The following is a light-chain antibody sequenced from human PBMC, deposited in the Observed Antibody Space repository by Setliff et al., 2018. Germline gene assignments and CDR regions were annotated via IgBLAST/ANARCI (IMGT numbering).Light chain of an antibody. J-gene: IGLJ1*01. CDR1: SSNIGSNY. Sequence: ISCSGSSSNIGSNYVYWYQQLPGTAPKLLIYRNNQRPSGVPDRFSGSKSGTSASLAISGLRSEDEADYYCAAWDDSLSGLVFGTGTKGTVL. CDR2: RNN. V-gene: IGLV1-47*01. CDR3: AAWDDSLSGLV.